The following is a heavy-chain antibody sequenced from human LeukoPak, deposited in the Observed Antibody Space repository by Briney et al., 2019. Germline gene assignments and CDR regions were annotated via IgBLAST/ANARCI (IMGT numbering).Heavy chain of an antibody. Sequence: RASVKVSCKASGYTFTSYGISWVRQAPGQGLEWMGWISAYNGNTNYAQKLQGRVTMTTDTSTSTAYMELRSLRSDDTAVYYCARDLWEVLRFLEYGMDVWGQGTTVTVSS. CDR2: ISAYNGNT. CDR1: GYTFTSYG. D-gene: IGHD3-3*01. J-gene: IGHJ6*02. V-gene: IGHV1-18*01. CDR3: ARDLWEVLRFLEYGMDV.